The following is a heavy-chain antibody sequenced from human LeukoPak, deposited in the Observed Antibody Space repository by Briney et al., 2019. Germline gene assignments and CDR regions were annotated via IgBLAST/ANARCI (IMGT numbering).Heavy chain of an antibody. CDR3: AKRGSAWSFDY. CDR1: GFIFSSYA. Sequence: GGSLRLSCAASGFIFSSYAMIWVRQAPGKGLEWVSGISGSSGSTNYADSVKGRFTISRDNSKNTMYVQMNSLRAEDTALYYCAKRGSAWSFDYWGQGTLVIVSS. CDR2: ISGSSGST. V-gene: IGHV3-23*01. D-gene: IGHD6-19*01. J-gene: IGHJ4*02.